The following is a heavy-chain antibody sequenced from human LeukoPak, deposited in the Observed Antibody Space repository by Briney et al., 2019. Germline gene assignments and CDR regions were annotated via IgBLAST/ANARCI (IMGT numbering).Heavy chain of an antibody. Sequence: ASVKVSCKASGGTFSSYTISWVRQAPGQGLEWMGGIIPIFGTANYAQKFQGRVTITADESTSTAYMELSSLRSEDTAVYYCARFSVGAFDIWGQGTMVTVSS. V-gene: IGHV1-69*13. D-gene: IGHD1-26*01. CDR1: GGTFSSYT. CDR2: IIPIFGTA. J-gene: IGHJ3*02. CDR3: ARFSVGAFDI.